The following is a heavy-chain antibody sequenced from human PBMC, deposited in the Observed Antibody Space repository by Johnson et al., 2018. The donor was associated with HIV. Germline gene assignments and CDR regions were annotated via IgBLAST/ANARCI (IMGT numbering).Heavy chain of an antibody. CDR1: GFTFSSYA. J-gene: IGHJ3*02. D-gene: IGHD6-6*01. V-gene: IGHV3-30*04. CDR3: ASGPTPGVAARGALGGAFDI. Sequence: QVQLVESGGGLVQPGRSLRLSCAASGFTFSSYAMHWVRQAPGKGLEWVAVISYDGSNKYYADSVKGRFTISRDNSKNTLYLQMNSLRAEDTAVYYCASGPTPGVAARGALGGAFDIWGQGTMVTVSS. CDR2: ISYDGSNK.